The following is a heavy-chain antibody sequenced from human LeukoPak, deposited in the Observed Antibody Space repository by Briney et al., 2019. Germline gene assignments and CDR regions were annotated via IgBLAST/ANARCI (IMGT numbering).Heavy chain of an antibody. V-gene: IGHV4-31*03. CDR3: ARLKPSTGAFDI. CDR2: IYYIGST. CDR1: GGSISSGGSY. J-gene: IGHJ3*02. Sequence: SQTLSLTCTVSGGSISSGGSYWSWIRQHPGKGLEWIGYIYYIGSTNYNPSLKSRVTISVDTSKNQFSLKLSSVTAADTAVYYCARLKPSTGAFDIWGQGTMVTVSS. D-gene: IGHD2-2*01.